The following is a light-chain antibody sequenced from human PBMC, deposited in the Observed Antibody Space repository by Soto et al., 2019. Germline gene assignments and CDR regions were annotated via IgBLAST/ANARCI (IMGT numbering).Light chain of an antibody. CDR2: DAS. Sequence: EIVLTQPPATLFLSPGERATLSCRASQSVSSYLAWYQQKPGQAPRLLIYDASTRATGIPARFSASGSGTDFTLTISSLEPEDFAVYYCQQRSNWRFTFGPGTKVDIK. CDR1: QSVSSY. J-gene: IGKJ3*01. V-gene: IGKV3-11*01. CDR3: QQRSNWRFT.